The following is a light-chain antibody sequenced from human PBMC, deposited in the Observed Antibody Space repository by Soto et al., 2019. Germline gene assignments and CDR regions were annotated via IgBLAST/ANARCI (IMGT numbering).Light chain of an antibody. CDR1: QSSSNL. CDR3: QQYNSYS. V-gene: IGKV1-5*01. CDR2: HAS. J-gene: IGKJ1*01. Sequence: DIQMTQSPSTLSASVGDRVTITCRASQSSSNLLSWYQPTPGTAPKVLIYHASNLQSGVPSRFSGSGSGTEFTLTISSLQPDDFATYYCQQYNSYSFGQGTKVDIK.